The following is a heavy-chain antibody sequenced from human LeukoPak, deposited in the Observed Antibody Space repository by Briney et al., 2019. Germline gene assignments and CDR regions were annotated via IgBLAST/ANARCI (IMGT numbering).Heavy chain of an antibody. CDR3: ARLALDLGATTFVRLDY. D-gene: IGHD1-26*01. J-gene: IGHJ4*02. CDR1: GGSISSGGYS. CDR2: IYHSGST. Sequence: PSETLSLTCAVSGGSISSGGYSWSWIRQPPGKGLEWIGYIYHSGSTYYNPSLKSRVTISVDTSKNQFSLKLSSVTAADTAVYYCARLALDLGATTFVRLDYWGQGTLVTVSS. V-gene: IGHV4-30-2*01.